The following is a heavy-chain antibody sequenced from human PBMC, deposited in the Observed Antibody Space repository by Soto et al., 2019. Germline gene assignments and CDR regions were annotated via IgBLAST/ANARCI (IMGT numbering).Heavy chain of an antibody. CDR2: IWYDGSNK. CDR1: GFTFSSYG. J-gene: IGHJ4*02. Sequence: QVQLVESGGGVVQPGRSLRLSCAASGFTFSSYGMHWVRQAPGKGLEWVAVIWYDGSNKYYADSVKGRFTISRDNSKNXLYLQMNSLRAEDTAVYYCARDLEADYYDSSGSDYWGQGTLVTVSS. CDR3: ARDLEADYYDSSGSDY. D-gene: IGHD3-22*01. V-gene: IGHV3-33*01.